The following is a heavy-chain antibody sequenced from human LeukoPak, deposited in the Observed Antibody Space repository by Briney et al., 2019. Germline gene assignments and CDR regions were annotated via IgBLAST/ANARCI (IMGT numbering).Heavy chain of an antibody. J-gene: IGHJ6*02. D-gene: IGHD3-22*01. CDR2: IYYSGST. V-gene: IGHV4-61*01. CDR3: ARDRKYYYDSSGRSWRDGMDV. Sequence: PSETLSLTCTVSGGSVSSGSYYWSWIRQPPGKGLEWIGYIYYSGSTNYNPSLKSRVTISVDTSKNQFSLKLSSVTAADTAVYYCARDRKYYYDSSGRSWRDGMDVWGQGTTVTVSS. CDR1: GGSVSSGSYY.